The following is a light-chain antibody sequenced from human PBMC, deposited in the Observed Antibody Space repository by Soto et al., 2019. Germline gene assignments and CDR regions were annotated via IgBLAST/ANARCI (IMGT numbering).Light chain of an antibody. Sequence: QSALTQPASVSGSPGQSITLSCTGTSSDFGAYNYVSWYQQHPGKAPKLIIYEVSNRPSGVSNRFSGSKSVNTASLTISGLQAEDEADYYCSSYTGSGDVFGTGTKLTVL. CDR3: SSYTGSGDV. CDR1: SSDFGAYNY. J-gene: IGLJ1*01. CDR2: EVS. V-gene: IGLV2-14*01.